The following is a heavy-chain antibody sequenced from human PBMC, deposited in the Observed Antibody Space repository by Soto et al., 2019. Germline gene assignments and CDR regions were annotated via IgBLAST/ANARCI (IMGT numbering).Heavy chain of an antibody. D-gene: IGHD6-19*01. V-gene: IGHV3-23*01. J-gene: IGHJ4*02. CDR2: IGGGGGST. CDR1: GFTFSNYA. Sequence: EVQLLESGGGLVQPGGSLSLSCAASGFTFSNYAMGWVRQAPGKGLEWLSAIGGGGGSTYYADSVTGRFTISRDNSKNTLYLQLNSLRADDTAIYYCAKTAGAVSGTVYGYWGQGALVTV. CDR3: AKTAGAVSGTVYGY.